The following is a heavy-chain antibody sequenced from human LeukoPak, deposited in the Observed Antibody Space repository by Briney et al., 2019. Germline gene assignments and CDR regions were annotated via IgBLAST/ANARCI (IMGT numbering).Heavy chain of an antibody. Sequence: GGSLRLSCAASGFTFSSYDMHWVRQATGKGLEWVSAIGTAGDTYYPGSVKGRFTISREIAKNSLYLQMNSLRAGDTAVYYCARGRFGSVVVPFDYWGQGTLVTVSS. CDR3: ARGRFGSVVVPFDY. CDR2: IGTAGDT. V-gene: IGHV3-13*01. CDR1: GFTFSSYD. J-gene: IGHJ4*02. D-gene: IGHD3-22*01.